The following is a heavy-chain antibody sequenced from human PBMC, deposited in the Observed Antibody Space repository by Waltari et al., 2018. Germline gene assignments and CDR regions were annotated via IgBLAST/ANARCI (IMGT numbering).Heavy chain of an antibody. CDR2: IYPDDSDT. CDR1: GYRFSSSW. V-gene: IGHV5-51*01. CDR3: ARRSDSVIAGYFYGLDV. D-gene: IGHD2-15*01. J-gene: IGHJ6*02. Sequence: VQLVQSGAEVKKPGESLKISCKGSGYRFSSSWFVWVRQMPGKGMEWMGIIYPDDSDTRYSQSFQGLSISSVDKTISAEYLQWSSMKAADTAKYYCARRSDSVIAGYFYGLDVWGQGTTVTVSS.